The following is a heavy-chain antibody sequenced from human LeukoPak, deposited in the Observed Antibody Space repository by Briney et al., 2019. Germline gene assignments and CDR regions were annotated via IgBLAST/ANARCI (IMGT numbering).Heavy chain of an antibody. J-gene: IGHJ4*02. CDR2: IYGGDAA. CDR3: VTSTGQQFIPYDY. Sequence: GGSLRLSCAASGINVSSNYMTWIRQAPGKGLEWVSLIYGGDAAYYAESVRGRFMISRDNLKNSLFLQMNSLRVEDAAVYYCVTSTGQQFIPYDYWGQGTHVTVSS. D-gene: IGHD6-13*01. V-gene: IGHV3-66*02. CDR1: GINVSSNY.